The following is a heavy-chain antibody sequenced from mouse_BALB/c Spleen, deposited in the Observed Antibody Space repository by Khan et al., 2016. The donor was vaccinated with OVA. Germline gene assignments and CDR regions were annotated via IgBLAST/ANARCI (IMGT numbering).Heavy chain of an antibody. CDR1: GYSITSNYA. D-gene: IGHD1-1*01. J-gene: IGHJ4*01. CDR3: ARQNYYGYALDY. Sequence: EVQLQESGPSLVKPSQSLSLTCTVTGYSITSNYAWSWIRQFPGSKLEWMGYISYSGATNYNPSLKSRISVTRDTSENQFFLQLNSVTTEDTATYFCARQNYYGYALDYLGQGTSVTVSS. CDR2: ISYSGAT. V-gene: IGHV3-2*02.